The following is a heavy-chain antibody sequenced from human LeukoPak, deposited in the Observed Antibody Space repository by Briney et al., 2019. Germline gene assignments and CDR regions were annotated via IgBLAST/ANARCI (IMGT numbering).Heavy chain of an antibody. D-gene: IGHD5-24*01. CDR2: IYSGGST. V-gene: IGHV3-66*02. CDR1: GFTVSRNY. J-gene: IGHJ4*02. Sequence: GGSLRLSCAASGFTVSRNYMSWVRQAPGKGLEWVSVIYSGGSTNYADSVKGRFTISRDNSKNTLYLQMNSLRAEDTAVYYCARESGEMAIFDYWGQGTLVTVSS. CDR3: ARESGEMAIFDY.